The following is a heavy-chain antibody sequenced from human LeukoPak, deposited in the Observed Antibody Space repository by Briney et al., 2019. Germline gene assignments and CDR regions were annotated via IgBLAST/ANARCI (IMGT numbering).Heavy chain of an antibody. J-gene: IGHJ4*02. D-gene: IGHD3-16*02. Sequence: SETLSLTCAVYVGPFRGYYWSWIRQPPGKGLEWIGEINHGASTNYNPSLKSRVTISVDTSKNQFSLKLSSVTAADTAVYYCARHVDDYVWGSYRYWGLAFDYWGQGTLVTVSS. CDR3: ARHVDDYVWGSYRYWGLAFDY. V-gene: IGHV4-34*01. CDR1: VGPFRGYY. CDR2: INHGAST.